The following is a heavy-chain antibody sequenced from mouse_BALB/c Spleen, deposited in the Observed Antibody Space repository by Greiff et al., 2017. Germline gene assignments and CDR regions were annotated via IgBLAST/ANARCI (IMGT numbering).Heavy chain of an antibody. CDR1: GFSLTSYG. V-gene: IGHV2-5-1*01. CDR2: IWRGGST. Sequence: QVQLQQSGPSLVQPSQSLSITCTVSGFSLTSYGVHWVRQSPGKGLEWLGVIWRGGSTDYNAAFMSRLGITKDNSKSQVFFKMNSLQADDTAIYYCANDYGNYNYAMDYWGQGTSVTVSS. J-gene: IGHJ4*01. D-gene: IGHD2-1*01. CDR3: ANDYGNYNYAMDY.